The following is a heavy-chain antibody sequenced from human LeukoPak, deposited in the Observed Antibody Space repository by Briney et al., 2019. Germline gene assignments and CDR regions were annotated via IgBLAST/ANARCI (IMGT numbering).Heavy chain of an antibody. Sequence: GASVKVSCKASGYTFTSYDINWVRQATGQGLEWMGWMNPNSGNTGYAQKFQGRVTITADESTSTAYMELSSLRSEDTAVYYCARGHPPDYWGQGTLVTVSS. J-gene: IGHJ4*02. V-gene: IGHV1-8*01. CDR1: GYTFTSYD. CDR2: MNPNSGNT. CDR3: ARGHPPDY.